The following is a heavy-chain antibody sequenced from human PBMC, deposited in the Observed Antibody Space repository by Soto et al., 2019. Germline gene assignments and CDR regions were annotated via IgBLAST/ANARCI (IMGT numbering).Heavy chain of an antibody. D-gene: IGHD2-15*01. CDR2: INSDGSST. J-gene: IGHJ4*02. V-gene: IGHV3-74*01. CDR3: AKDRTPGATFDY. Sequence: GGSLRLSCAAPGFTLSSYWMHWVRQAPGKGLVWVSRINSDGSSTSYADSVKGRFTISRDNAKNTLYLQMNSLRAEDTAVYYCAKDRTPGATFDYWGQGTLVTVSS. CDR1: GFTLSSYW.